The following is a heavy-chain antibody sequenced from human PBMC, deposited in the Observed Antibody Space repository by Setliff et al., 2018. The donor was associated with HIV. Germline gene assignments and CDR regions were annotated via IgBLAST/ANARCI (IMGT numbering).Heavy chain of an antibody. CDR2: ISGSGGYS. CDR1: GFTLSNYA. Sequence: GALRLSCAASGFTLSNYAMSWVRQAPGKGLEWVSGISGSGGYSYYADSVQGRFTISSDNSKNMLYLQMNSLRAEDTAVYYCAKAVGLQWFGGYFDHWGQGTPVTVSS. V-gene: IGHV3-23*01. CDR3: AKAVGLQWFGGYFDH. D-gene: IGHD3-10*01. J-gene: IGHJ4*02.